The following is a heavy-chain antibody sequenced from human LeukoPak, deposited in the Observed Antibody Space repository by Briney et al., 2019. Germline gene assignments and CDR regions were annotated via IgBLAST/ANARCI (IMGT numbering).Heavy chain of an antibody. V-gene: IGHV4-38-2*02. D-gene: IGHD3-10*01. CDR3: ARGLYYYGSGSYPPGAFDI. J-gene: IGHJ3*02. Sequence: SETLSLTCTFSGYSISRGYYWGWIRPPPGKGLGWIGSLYHSGSTYYNPSLKRRVTISVDTSRNQFSLKLSSVTAADTAVYYCARGLYYYGSGSYPPGAFDIWGQGTMVTVSS. CDR1: GYSISRGYY. CDR2: LYHSGST.